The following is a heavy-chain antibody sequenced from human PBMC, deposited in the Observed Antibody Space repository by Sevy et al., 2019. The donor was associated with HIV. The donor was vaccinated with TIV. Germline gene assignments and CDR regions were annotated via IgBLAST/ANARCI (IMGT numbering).Heavy chain of an antibody. J-gene: IGHJ4*02. D-gene: IGHD5-18*01. Sequence: SETLSLTCTVSGGSISSGSYYWSWIRQPAGKGLEWIGLIYTSGSTNYNPSLKSRVTISVDTSKNQFSLKLSSVTAADTAVYYCARARRDVDTAMALYFDYWGQGTLVTVSS. V-gene: IGHV4-61*02. CDR1: GGSISSGSYY. CDR3: ARARRDVDTAMALYFDY. CDR2: IYTSGST.